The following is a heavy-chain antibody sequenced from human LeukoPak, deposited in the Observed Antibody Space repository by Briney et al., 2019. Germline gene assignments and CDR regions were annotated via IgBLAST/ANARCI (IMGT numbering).Heavy chain of an antibody. CDR2: IKRDGSEK. J-gene: IGHJ3*02. V-gene: IGHV3-7*01. CDR3: AREQELRYDAFDI. D-gene: IGHD1-1*01. CDR1: GFTFSSYW. Sequence: GGSLRLSCAASGFTFSSYWMSWVRQAPGKGLEWVANIKRDGSEKYYVDSVKGRFTISRDNAKNSLYLQMNSLRAEDTAVYYCAREQELRYDAFDIWGQGTMVTVSS.